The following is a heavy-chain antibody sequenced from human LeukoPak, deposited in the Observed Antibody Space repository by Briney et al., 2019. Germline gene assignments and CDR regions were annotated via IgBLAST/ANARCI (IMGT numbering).Heavy chain of an antibody. CDR1: GYPFTSYG. CDR3: ATGVYNMDV. V-gene: IGHV1-18*01. CDR2: ISAYNGNT. Sequence: ASVKVSCKSSGYPFTSYGISWVRQAPGQGLEWMGWISAYNGNTNYAQKLQGRVTMTEDTSTDTAYMELSSLRSEDTAVYYCATGVYNMDVWGKGTTVTVSS. J-gene: IGHJ6*03. D-gene: IGHD6-13*01.